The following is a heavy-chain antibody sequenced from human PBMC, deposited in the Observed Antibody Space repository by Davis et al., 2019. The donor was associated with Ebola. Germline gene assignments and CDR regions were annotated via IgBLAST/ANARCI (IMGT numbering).Heavy chain of an antibody. J-gene: IGHJ6*03. V-gene: IGHV3-74*01. D-gene: IGHD3-22*01. CDR1: GFSFSGFS. CDR3: ATDSSGYNYERLYYTYYMDV. Sequence: GESLKISCAASGFSFSGFSMNWVRQAPGKGLVWVSRINSDGSITNYADSVKGRFTISRDNSKNTLYLQMNSLRAEDTAVYYCATDSSGYNYERLYYTYYMDVWGRGTTVTVSS. CDR2: INSDGSIT.